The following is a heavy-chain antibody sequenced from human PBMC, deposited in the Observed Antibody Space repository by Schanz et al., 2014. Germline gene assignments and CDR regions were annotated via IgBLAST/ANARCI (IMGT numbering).Heavy chain of an antibody. V-gene: IGHV1-18*01. CDR3: ARAKRFGDMDV. Sequence: QVQLVQSGAEVKKPGASVKVSCKASGYTFTSYTINWVRQAPGQGLEWMGRIIPILGIANYAQKLQGRVTLTTDTSTSTAYMELRNLRSDDTAVYYCARAKRFGDMDVWGQGTTVTVSS. CDR2: IIPILGIA. J-gene: IGHJ6*02. CDR1: GYTFTSYT. D-gene: IGHD3-10*01.